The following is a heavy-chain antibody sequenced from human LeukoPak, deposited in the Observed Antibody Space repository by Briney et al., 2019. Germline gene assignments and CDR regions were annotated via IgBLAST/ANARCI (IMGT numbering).Heavy chain of an antibody. J-gene: IGHJ4*02. Sequence: GGSLRLSCAASGFTFSNYWMHWVRQAPGKGLVWVSRINSDGSSTSYADSVKGRFTISRDNAKNTLYLQMTSLRADDMAVYFCVRDDYGDYLFDNWGQGTLVTVSS. CDR3: VRDDYGDYLFDN. CDR1: GFTFSNYW. V-gene: IGHV3-74*01. D-gene: IGHD4-17*01. CDR2: INSDGSST.